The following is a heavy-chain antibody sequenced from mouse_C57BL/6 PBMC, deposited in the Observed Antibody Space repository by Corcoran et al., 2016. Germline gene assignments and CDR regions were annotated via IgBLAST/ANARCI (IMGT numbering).Heavy chain of an antibody. J-gene: IGHJ4*01. Sequence: QVQLQQSGAELVKPGASVKISCKASGYAFSSYWMNWVKQRPGKGLEWIGQIYPGDGDTNYNGKFKGKATLTADKSSSTAYMQLRSLTSEDSAVYFCATPMVTTRAMDYWGQGTSVTVSS. CDR2: IYPGDGDT. CDR3: ATPMVTTRAMDY. V-gene: IGHV1-80*01. D-gene: IGHD2-2*01. CDR1: GYAFSSYW.